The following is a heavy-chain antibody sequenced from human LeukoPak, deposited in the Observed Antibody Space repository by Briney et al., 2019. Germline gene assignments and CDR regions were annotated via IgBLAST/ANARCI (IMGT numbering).Heavy chain of an antibody. D-gene: IGHD2-2*01. Sequence: GGSLRLSCAASGFTFSDYYMSWIRQAPGKGLEWVSYISSSGSTIYYADSVKGRFTISRDNAKNSLYLQMNSLRAEDTVVYYCATGRLLSYYFNYWGQGTLVTVSS. CDR1: GFTFSDYY. V-gene: IGHV3-11*04. J-gene: IGHJ4*02. CDR2: ISSSGSTI. CDR3: ATGRLLSYYFNY.